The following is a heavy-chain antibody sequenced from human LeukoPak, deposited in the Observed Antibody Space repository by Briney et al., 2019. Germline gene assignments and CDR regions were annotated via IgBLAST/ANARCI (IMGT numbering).Heavy chain of an antibody. D-gene: IGHD3-3*01. CDR1: GYSISSGYY. Sequence: PSETLSLTCAVSGYSISSGYYWGWIRQPPGKGLEWIGSIYHSGSTYYNPSLKSRVTISVDTSKNQFSLKLSSVTAADTAVYYCARQPSWSGSNWFDPWGQGTLVTVFS. CDR2: IYHSGST. CDR3: ARQPSWSGSNWFDP. J-gene: IGHJ5*02. V-gene: IGHV4-38-2*01.